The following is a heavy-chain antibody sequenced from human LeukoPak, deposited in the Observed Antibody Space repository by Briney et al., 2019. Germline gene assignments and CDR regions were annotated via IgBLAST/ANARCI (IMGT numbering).Heavy chain of an antibody. D-gene: IGHD1-26*01. V-gene: IGHV1-46*01. Sequence: ASVKVSCKASGYTFTSYYMHWVRQAPGQGLEWMGIINPSGGSTSYTQKFQGRVTMTRDTSTSTVYMELSSLRSDDTAVYYCARDIARSPLTPSHYSGRPPLDYWGQGTLVTVSS. J-gene: IGHJ4*02. CDR3: ARDIARSPLTPSHYSGRPPLDY. CDR1: GYTFTSYY. CDR2: INPSGGST.